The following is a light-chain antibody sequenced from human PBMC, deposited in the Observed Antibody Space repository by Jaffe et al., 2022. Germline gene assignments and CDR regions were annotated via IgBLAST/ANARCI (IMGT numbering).Light chain of an antibody. J-gene: IGLJ3*02. CDR3: VLYMGSGIWV. CDR1: SGSVSTSNY. CDR2: NTD. V-gene: IGLV8-61*01. Sequence: VVTQEPSFSVSPGGTVTLTCVLNSGSVSTSNYPSWYQQTPGQAPRTLIYNTDTRSSGVPDRFAGSILGNKAALTITGAQADDESDYYCVLYMGSGIWVFGGGTKLAVL.